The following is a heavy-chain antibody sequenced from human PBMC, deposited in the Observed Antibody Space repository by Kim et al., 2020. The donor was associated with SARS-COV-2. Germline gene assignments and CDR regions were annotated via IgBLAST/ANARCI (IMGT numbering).Heavy chain of an antibody. Sequence: ASVKVSCKASGYTFTSYDMHWVRQAPGQGLEWMGLINPSSGSTNYAQKFQGRVTMTRDTSTSTAYMELSSLRSEDTAVYYCARDSSTSDTDAFDIWGQGTMVTVSS. V-gene: IGHV1-46*01. CDR2: INPSSGST. J-gene: IGHJ3*02. D-gene: IGHD2-2*01. CDR3: ARDSSTSDTDAFDI. CDR1: GYTFTSYD.